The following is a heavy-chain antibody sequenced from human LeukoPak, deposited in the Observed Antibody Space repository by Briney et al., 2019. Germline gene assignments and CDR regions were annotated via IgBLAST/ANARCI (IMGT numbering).Heavy chain of an antibody. Sequence: SETLSLTCAVYGVSFSGYYWSWIRQPPGKGLEWIGEINHSGSTNYNPSLKSRVTISVDTSKNQFSLKLSSVTAADTAVYYCARGRGIRDYYDSSGNQPYDYWGQGTLVTVSS. CDR1: GVSFSGYY. V-gene: IGHV4-34*01. J-gene: IGHJ4*02. CDR2: INHSGST. CDR3: ARGRGIRDYYDSSGNQPYDY. D-gene: IGHD3-22*01.